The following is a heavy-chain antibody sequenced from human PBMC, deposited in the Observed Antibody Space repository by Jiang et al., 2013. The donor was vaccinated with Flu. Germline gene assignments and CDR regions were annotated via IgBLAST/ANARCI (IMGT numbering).Heavy chain of an antibody. D-gene: IGHD4-17*01. CDR3: ARALYGDYDRRGWFDP. Sequence: SGAEVKKPGSSVKVSCKASGGTFSSYAISWVRQAPGQGLAWMGGIIPIFGTPNYAQKFQGRVTITADKATSTAYMELSSLRSEDTAVYYCARALYGDYDRRGWFDPWGQGTLVTVSS. J-gene: IGHJ5*02. CDR2: IIPIFGTP. V-gene: IGHV1-69*06. CDR1: GGTFSSYA.